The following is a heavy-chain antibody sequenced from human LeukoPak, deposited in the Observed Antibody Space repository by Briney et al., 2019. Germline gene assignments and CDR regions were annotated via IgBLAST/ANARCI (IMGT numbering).Heavy chain of an antibody. J-gene: IGHJ4*02. Sequence: GGSLRLSCAASGLTVSINYMSWVRQAPGRGLEWVSVIYSGGNTYYADSVKGRFTISRDNSKNTVYLQMNSLRAEDTAVYYCARGETSSYDYWGQGALVTVSS. CDR1: GLTVSINY. CDR2: IYSGGNT. V-gene: IGHV3-53*01. CDR3: ARGETSSYDY. D-gene: IGHD2-2*01.